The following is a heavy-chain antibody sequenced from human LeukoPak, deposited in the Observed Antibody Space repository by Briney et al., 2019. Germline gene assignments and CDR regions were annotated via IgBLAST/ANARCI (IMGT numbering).Heavy chain of an antibody. D-gene: IGHD3/OR15-3a*01. V-gene: IGHV3-48*03. J-gene: IGHJ6*02. CDR3: SRDLPADSNCYYYGMDV. CDR1: GFTFSSYE. Sequence: PGGSLRLSCAAPGFTFSSYELNWVRRAPGKGVEGVSYISSSSSTLYCAGSVKGRFPISKDNAKNSLYLQMNSLRAEDTAIYYCSRDLPADSNCYYYGMDVWGQGTTVTVSS. CDR2: ISSSSSTL.